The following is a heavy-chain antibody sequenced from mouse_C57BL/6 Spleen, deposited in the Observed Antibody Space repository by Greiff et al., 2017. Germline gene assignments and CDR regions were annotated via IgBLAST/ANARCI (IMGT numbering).Heavy chain of an antibody. Sequence: LVESGPELVKPGASVKISCKASGYSFTDYNMNWVKQSNGKSLEWIGVINPNYGTTSYNQKFKGKATLTVDQSSSTAYMQLNSLTSEDSAVYYCARRGDYLYYYAMDYWGQGTSVTVSS. J-gene: IGHJ4*01. CDR1: GYSFTDYN. V-gene: IGHV1-39*01. CDR3: ARRGDYLYYYAMDY. CDR2: INPNYGTT. D-gene: IGHD5-5*01.